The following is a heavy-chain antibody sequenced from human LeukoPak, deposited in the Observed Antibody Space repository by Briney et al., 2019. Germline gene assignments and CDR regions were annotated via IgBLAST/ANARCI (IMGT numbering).Heavy chain of an antibody. CDR2: IYTSGST. Sequence: SETLSLTCAVYGGSFSGYYWSWIRQPAGKGLEWIGRIYTSGSTNYNPSLKSRFTISLDTSKNRFSLKLSSVTAADTAMYYCAGVIGNYDGRLDYWGQGTLVTVSS. CDR1: GGSFSGYY. CDR3: AGVIGNYDGRLDY. J-gene: IGHJ4*02. V-gene: IGHV4-59*10. D-gene: IGHD1-7*01.